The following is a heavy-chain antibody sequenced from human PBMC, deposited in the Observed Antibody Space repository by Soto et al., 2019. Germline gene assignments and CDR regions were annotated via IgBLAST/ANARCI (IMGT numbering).Heavy chain of an antibody. CDR1: GGSISSGGYY. J-gene: IGHJ6*02. V-gene: IGHV4-31*03. CDR2: IYYSGST. CDR3: ATDFPDSSGPTLGMDV. Sequence: QVPLQESGPGLVKPSQTLSLTCTVSGGSISSGGYYWSWIRQHPGKGLEWIGYIYYSGSTYYNPSLKSRVTISVDTSKSQFSLKLSSVTAADTAVYYCATDFPDSSGPTLGMDVWGQGTTVTVSS. D-gene: IGHD6-19*01.